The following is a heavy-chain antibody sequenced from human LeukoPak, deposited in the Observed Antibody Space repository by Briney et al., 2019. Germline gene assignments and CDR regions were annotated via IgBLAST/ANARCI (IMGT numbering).Heavy chain of an antibody. CDR1: GFTFSSYA. Sequence: GGSLRLSCAASGFTFSSYAMSWVRQAPGKGLGWVSAISGSGGSTYYADSVKGRSTISRDNSKNTLYLQMNSLRAEDTAVYYCAKAGVYDILTGYYPAYYFDYWGQGTLVTVSS. D-gene: IGHD3-9*01. CDR3: AKAGVYDILTGYYPAYYFDY. J-gene: IGHJ4*02. V-gene: IGHV3-23*01. CDR2: ISGSGGST.